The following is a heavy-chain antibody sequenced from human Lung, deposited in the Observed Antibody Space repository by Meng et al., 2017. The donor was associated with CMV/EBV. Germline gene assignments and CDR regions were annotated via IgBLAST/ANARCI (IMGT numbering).Heavy chain of an antibody. J-gene: IGHJ4*02. CDR2: INSDGLRT. D-gene: IGHD2-2*01. CDR1: GFTFSSHW. CDR3: ARGGCSRTSCLDV. Sequence: ESXKISXAVSGFTFSSHWMHWVRQAPGGGLVWVAHINSDGLRTNYADSVKGRFTISRDNAKDTLYLQVNSLRAEDTAVYYCARGGCSRTSCLDVWGQGTXVTVSS. V-gene: IGHV3-74*01.